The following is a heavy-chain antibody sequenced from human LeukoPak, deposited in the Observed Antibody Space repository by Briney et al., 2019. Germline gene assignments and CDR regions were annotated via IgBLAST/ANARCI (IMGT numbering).Heavy chain of an antibody. CDR3: TTGELLWFGEPRERFDY. J-gene: IGHJ4*02. V-gene: IGHV3-15*01. D-gene: IGHD3-10*01. CDR1: GFTFSNAW. Sequence: GGSLRLSCAASGFTFSNAWMSWVRQAPGKGLEWVGRIKSKTDGGTTDYAAPVKGRFTISRDDSQNTLYLQMNSLKTEDTAVYYCTTGELLWFGEPRERFDYWGQGTLVTVSS. CDR2: IKSKTDGGTT.